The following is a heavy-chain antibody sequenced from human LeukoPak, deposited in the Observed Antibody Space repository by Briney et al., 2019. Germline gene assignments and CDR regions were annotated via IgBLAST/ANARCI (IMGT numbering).Heavy chain of an antibody. V-gene: IGHV4-34*01. D-gene: IGHD4-17*01. CDR3: ARGAQDYGDFDY. CDR2: INHSGST. CDR1: GGSLSGYY. Sequence: PSETLSLTCAVYGGSLSGYYWSWIRQPPGKGLEWIGEINHSGSTNYNPSLKSRVTISVDTSKNQFSLKLSSVTAADTAVYYCARGAQDYGDFDYWGQGTLVTVSS. J-gene: IGHJ4*02.